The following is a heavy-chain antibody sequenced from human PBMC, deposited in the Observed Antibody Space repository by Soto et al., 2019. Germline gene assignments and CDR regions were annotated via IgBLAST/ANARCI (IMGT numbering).Heavy chain of an antibody. CDR2: IYYSEST. V-gene: IGHV4-59*08. D-gene: IGHD3-9*01. CDR1: GGSISSYY. J-gene: IGHJ6*03. Sequence: SETLSLTCTVSGGSISSYYWSWIRQPPGKGLEWIGYIYYSESTNYNPSLKSRVTISVDTSKNQFSLKLSSVTAADTAVYYCARQYFEEALYYYYMDVWGKGTTVTVSS. CDR3: ARQYFEEALYYYYMDV.